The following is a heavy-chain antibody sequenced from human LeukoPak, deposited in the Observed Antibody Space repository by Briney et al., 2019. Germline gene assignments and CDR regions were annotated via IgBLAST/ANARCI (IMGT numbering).Heavy chain of an antibody. J-gene: IGHJ2*01. CDR3: ARDPVEQLYWFFDL. Sequence: SETLSLTCSVSGGSISGSYWNWIRQPPGKGLEWIGYVSYSGSTNYNPSLKSRVTISVDTSKNQFSLKLSSVTAADTAVYYCARDPVEQLYWFFDLWGRGTLVTVSS. CDR1: GGSISGSY. D-gene: IGHD5-18*01. CDR2: VSYSGST. V-gene: IGHV4-59*01.